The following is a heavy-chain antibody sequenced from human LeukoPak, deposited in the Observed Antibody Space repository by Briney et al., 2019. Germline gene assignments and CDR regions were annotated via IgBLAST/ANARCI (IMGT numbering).Heavy chain of an antibody. CDR1: GFTFSSYA. Sequence: GGSLRLSCAASGFTFSSYAMSWVRQAPGRGLVWVSRLNADGISASYANSVKGRFTISRDNVKNTLYLQMNSLRAEDTAVYYCARDFTIFDAFDIWGQGTMVTVSS. J-gene: IGHJ3*02. D-gene: IGHD3-3*01. V-gene: IGHV3-74*01. CDR3: ARDFTIFDAFDI. CDR2: LNADGISA.